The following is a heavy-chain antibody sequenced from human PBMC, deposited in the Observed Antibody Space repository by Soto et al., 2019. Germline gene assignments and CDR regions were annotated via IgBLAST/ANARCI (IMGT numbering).Heavy chain of an antibody. J-gene: IGHJ4*02. CDR2: TSYDGINT. Sequence: PGGSLRLSCAASGFTFSSYAMHWVRQAPGKGLQWLAMTSYDGINTYYADSVKGRFTISRDNSKNMLYLQMNSLRPEDTAVYFCAKDRDYHATTIGYWGQGTLVTVSS. CDR1: GFTFSSYA. V-gene: IGHV3-30*18. CDR3: AKDRDYHATTIGY. D-gene: IGHD1-1*01.